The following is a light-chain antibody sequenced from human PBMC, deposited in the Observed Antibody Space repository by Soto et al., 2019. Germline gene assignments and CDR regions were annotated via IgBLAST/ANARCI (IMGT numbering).Light chain of an antibody. CDR1: QDIRGA. CDR2: DVS. J-gene: IGKJ5*01. CDR3: QQFNSYPIT. V-gene: IGKV1-13*02. Sequence: IQVTQSPSSLSASGGDRITITCRASQDIRGALAWYQQKPGKAPKLLIYDVSTLETGVPSRFSGTGSGTEFTLTISSLQPEDFGTYYCQQFNSYPITFGHGTRLEIK.